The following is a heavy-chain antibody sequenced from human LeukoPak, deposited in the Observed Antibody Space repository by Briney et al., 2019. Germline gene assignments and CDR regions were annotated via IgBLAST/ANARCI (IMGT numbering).Heavy chain of an antibody. V-gene: IGHV4-31*03. D-gene: IGHD3-3*01. J-gene: IGHJ6*02. CDR2: IYYSGST. Sequence: SETLSLTCTVSGGSISSGDYYWSWIRRHPGKGLEWIGYIYYSGSTFCNPSLKSRVTISLDTSKNQFSLKVTSVTAADTAVYYCARGYDFWSGSSYGMDVWGQGTTVTVSS. CDR1: GGSISSGDYY. CDR3: ARGYDFWSGSSYGMDV.